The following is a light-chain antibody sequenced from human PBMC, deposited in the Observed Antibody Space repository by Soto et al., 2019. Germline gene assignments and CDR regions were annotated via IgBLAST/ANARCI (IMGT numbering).Light chain of an antibody. V-gene: IGLV2-23*02. Sequence: QSALTQPASVSGSPGQSITISCTGTISDVGSYNLVSWYQQHPGKAPKLMIYEVSKRPSGVSNRFSGSKSGNTASLTIFGLQAEDEADYYCCSYAGSSTSYVFGTGTKVTVL. CDR1: ISDVGSYNL. CDR3: CSYAGSSTSYV. J-gene: IGLJ1*01. CDR2: EVS.